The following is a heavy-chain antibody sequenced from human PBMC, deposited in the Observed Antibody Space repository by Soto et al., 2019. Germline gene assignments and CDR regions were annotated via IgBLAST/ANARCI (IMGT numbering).Heavy chain of an antibody. D-gene: IGHD1-7*01. Sequence: GASVKVSCKVSGYTLTELSMHWVRQAPGKGLEWMGGFDPEDGETIYAQKFQGRVTMTEDTSTDTAYMELSSLRSEDTAVYYCATSFIGPGITGTTFHYWGQGTLVTVSS. CDR2: FDPEDGET. V-gene: IGHV1-24*01. J-gene: IGHJ4*02. CDR3: ATSFIGPGITGTTFHY. CDR1: GYTLTELS.